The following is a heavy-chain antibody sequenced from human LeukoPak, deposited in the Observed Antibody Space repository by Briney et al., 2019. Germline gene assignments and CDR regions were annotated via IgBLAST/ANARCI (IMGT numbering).Heavy chain of an antibody. V-gene: IGHV3-74*01. CDR1: GFTFSSYW. J-gene: IGHJ3*02. CDR2: INGDGSST. CDR3: ATANFHAFEI. Sequence: HSGGSLRLSCAASGFTFSSYWVHWVRQAPGKGLVWVSRINGDGSSTTYADSVRGRFTISRDNAKNTLYLQMNSLRLDDTAIYYCATANFHAFEIWGQGTMVTVSS. D-gene: IGHD6-25*01.